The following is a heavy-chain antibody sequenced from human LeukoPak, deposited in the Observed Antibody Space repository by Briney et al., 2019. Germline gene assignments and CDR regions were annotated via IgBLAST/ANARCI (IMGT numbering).Heavy chain of an antibody. D-gene: IGHD3-22*01. CDR2: ISDNGGSA. CDR3: AKDKDSGYYFFDY. V-gene: IGHV3-23*01. Sequence: PGGSLRLSCAASGFTFSSCAMGWVRQAPGKGLEWVSVISDNGGSAYYADSVKGRFTISRDNSKDTLYLQMNSLRAEDTAVYYGAKDKDSGYYFFDYWGQGTLVTVSS. J-gene: IGHJ4*02. CDR1: GFTFSSCA.